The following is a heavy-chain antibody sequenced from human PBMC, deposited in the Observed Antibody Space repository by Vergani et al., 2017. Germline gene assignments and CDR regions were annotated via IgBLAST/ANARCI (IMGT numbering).Heavy chain of an antibody. CDR3: ARGPNDYVWGSYRKSPFDP. V-gene: IGHV4-59*01. Sequence: QVQLQESGPGLVKPSETLSLTCTVSGGSISSYYWSWIRQPPGKGLEWIGYIYYSGSTNYNPSLKSRVTISVDTSKNQFSLKLSSVTAADTAVYYCARGPNDYVWGSYRKSPFDPWGQGTLVTVSS. D-gene: IGHD3-16*02. J-gene: IGHJ5*02. CDR2: IYYSGST. CDR1: GGSISSYY.